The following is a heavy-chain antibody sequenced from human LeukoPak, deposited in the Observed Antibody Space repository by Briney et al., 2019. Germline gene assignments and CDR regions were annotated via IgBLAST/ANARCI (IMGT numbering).Heavy chain of an antibody. CDR3: ARDSDWNVDY. J-gene: IGHJ4*02. Sequence: GASVKVSCKASGYTFSTYGITWVRQAPGQGLEWMGWINVPNDHINYAPKVQGRVSLTADTFTSTAYLEVRSLTPDDTAIYYCARDSDWNVDYWGQGTLVTVSS. CDR1: GYTFSTYG. D-gene: IGHD1-1*01. V-gene: IGHV1-18*01. CDR2: INVPNDHI.